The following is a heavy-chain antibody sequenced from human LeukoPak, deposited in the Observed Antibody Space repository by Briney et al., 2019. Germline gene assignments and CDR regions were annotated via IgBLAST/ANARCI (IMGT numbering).Heavy chain of an antibody. CDR1: GGSFSGYY. Sequence: SETLSPTCAVYGGSFSGYYWSWIRQPPGKGLEWIGEINHSGSTNYNPSLKSRVTISVDTSKNQFSLKLSSVTAADTAVYYCARVKWELQGYYFDYWGQGTLVTVSS. CDR2: INHSGST. J-gene: IGHJ4*02. CDR3: ARVKWELQGYYFDY. D-gene: IGHD1-26*01. V-gene: IGHV4-34*01.